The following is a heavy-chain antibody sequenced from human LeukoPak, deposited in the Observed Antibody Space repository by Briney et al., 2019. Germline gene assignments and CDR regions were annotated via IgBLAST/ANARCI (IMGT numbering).Heavy chain of an antibody. J-gene: IGHJ3*02. D-gene: IGHD3-22*01. CDR1: GVSISSFY. V-gene: IGHV4-59*01. CDR2: IHYSGST. Sequence: SETLSLTCSVSGVSISSFYWSWIRQSPGKGLEWIGFIHYSGSTNSNPSLKSRVTISADTSKNQFSLKLTSVTAADTAVYYCARGYYDTSGSSNTFDIWGQGTMVTVSS. CDR3: ARGYYDTSGSSNTFDI.